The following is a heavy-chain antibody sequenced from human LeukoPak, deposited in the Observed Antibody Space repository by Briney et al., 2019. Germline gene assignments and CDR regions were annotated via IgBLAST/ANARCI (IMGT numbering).Heavy chain of an antibody. Sequence: GGSLRLSCAASGFRFGYNAMNWVRQAPGKGLEWVSGISGSGDNTYYSESVRGRFAISRDNSKNTVYLQMTSLSADDTALYYCAKTAMIKVIATSYPKGLNYGGQGALVTVSS. J-gene: IGHJ4*02. D-gene: IGHD2-21*01. V-gene: IGHV3-23*01. CDR2: ISGSGDNT. CDR3: AKTAMIKVIATSYPKGLNY. CDR1: GFRFGYNA.